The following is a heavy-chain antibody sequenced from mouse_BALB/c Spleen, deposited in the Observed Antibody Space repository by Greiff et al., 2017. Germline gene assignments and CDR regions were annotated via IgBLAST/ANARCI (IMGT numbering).Heavy chain of an antibody. Sequence: VQLQQPGAELVRPGASVKLSCKASGYTFTSYWINWVKQRPGQGLEWIGNIYPSDSYTNYNQKFKDKATLTVDKSSSTAYMQLSSPTSEDSAVYYCTFGDDAFAYWGQGTLVTVSA. D-gene: IGHD2-2*01. CDR3: TFGDDAFAY. V-gene: IGHV1-69*02. CDR2: IYPSDSYT. J-gene: IGHJ3*01. CDR1: GYTFTSYW.